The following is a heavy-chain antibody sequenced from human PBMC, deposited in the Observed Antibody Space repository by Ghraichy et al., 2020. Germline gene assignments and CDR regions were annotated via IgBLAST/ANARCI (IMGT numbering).Heavy chain of an antibody. V-gene: IGHV3-7*01. CDR1: GFTFSSYW. Sequence: GGSLRLSCAASGFTFSSYWMSWVRQAPGKGLEWVANIKQDGSEKHYVDSVKGRFTISRDNAKNSLYLQMNSLRAEDTAVYYCAREGGDWSGYSYCSDYWGQGTQVTVSS. CDR2: IKQDGSEK. CDR3: AREGGDWSGYSYCSDY. D-gene: IGHD3-3*01. J-gene: IGHJ4*02.